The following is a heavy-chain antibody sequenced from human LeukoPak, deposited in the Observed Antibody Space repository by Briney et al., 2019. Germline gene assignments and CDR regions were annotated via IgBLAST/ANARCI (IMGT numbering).Heavy chain of an antibody. V-gene: IGHV4-4*02. CDR2: IYHSGGT. D-gene: IGHD6-19*01. CDR1: GGSISSSNW. Sequence: SETLSLTCAVSGGSISSSNWWSWVRQPPGKGLEWIGEIYHSGGTNYNPSLKSRVTISVDKSKNQFSLKLSSVTAADTAVYYCARSSSYSSGWPNAFDIWGQGTMVTVSS. J-gene: IGHJ3*02. CDR3: ARSSSYSSGWPNAFDI.